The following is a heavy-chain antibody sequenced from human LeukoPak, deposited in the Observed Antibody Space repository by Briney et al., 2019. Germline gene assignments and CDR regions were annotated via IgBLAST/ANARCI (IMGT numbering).Heavy chain of an antibody. CDR2: IIPILGIA. CDR1: GGTFSSYA. Sequence: SVKVSCKASGGTFSSYAISWVRQAPGQGLEWMGRIIPILGIANYAQKFQGRVTITADKSTSTAYMELSSLRSEDTAVYYCASPTPGIAAAGRWYYFDFWGQGTLVTVSS. V-gene: IGHV1-69*04. J-gene: IGHJ4*02. D-gene: IGHD6-13*01. CDR3: ASPTPGIAAAGRWYYFDF.